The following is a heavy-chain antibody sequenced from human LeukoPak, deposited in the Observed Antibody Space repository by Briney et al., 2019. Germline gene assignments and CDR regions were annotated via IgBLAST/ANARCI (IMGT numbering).Heavy chain of an antibody. CDR3: AREGLNWFDP. CDR1: GGSISSYY. J-gene: IGHJ5*02. Sequence: PSETLSLTCTVSGGSISSYYWSWIRQPPGKGLEWIGYIYYSGSANYNPSLKSRVTISVDTSKNQFSLKLSSVTVADTAVYYCAREGLNWFDPWGQGTLVTVSS. CDR2: IYYSGSA. V-gene: IGHV4-59*01. D-gene: IGHD3-16*01.